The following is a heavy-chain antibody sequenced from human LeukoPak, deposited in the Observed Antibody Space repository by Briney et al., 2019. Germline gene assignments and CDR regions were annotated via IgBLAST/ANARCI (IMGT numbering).Heavy chain of an antibody. CDR3: ARVLGRNYYYYMDV. Sequence: PSETLSLTCTVSGGSISSYYWSWIRQPPGKGLEWIGYIYYSGSTNYNPSLKSRVTISVDTSRNQFSLKLSSVTAADTAVYYCARVLGRNYYYYMDVWGKRTTVTISS. CDR2: IYYSGST. J-gene: IGHJ6*03. V-gene: IGHV4-59*01. CDR1: GGSISSYY. D-gene: IGHD7-27*01.